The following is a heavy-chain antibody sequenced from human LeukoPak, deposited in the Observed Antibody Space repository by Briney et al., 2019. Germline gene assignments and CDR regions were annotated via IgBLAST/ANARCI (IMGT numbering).Heavy chain of an antibody. CDR2: INSSGGSK. D-gene: IGHD3-10*01. CDR1: GYTFTSYY. CDR3: AREGSGFGELFPGAYYYYGMDV. V-gene: IGHV1-46*01. Sequence: AASVKLSCKASGYTFTSYYMHWVRQAPGQGLEWVGIINSSGGSKSYAQKFQGRVTMTRDTSTSTVYMEVSSLRSEDTAVYYCAREGSGFGELFPGAYYYYGMDVWGQGTTVTVSS. J-gene: IGHJ6*02.